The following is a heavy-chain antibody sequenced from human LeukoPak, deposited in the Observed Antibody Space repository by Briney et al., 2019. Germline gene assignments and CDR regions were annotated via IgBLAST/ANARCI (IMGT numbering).Heavy chain of an antibody. CDR3: ARDHNYGSDY. V-gene: IGHV3-7*03. CDR1: GFTFRSYW. Sequence: GGSLRLSCAVSGFTFRSYWMSWVRQAPGKGLEWVANIKEDGSEKYYVDSVEGRFTISRDSAKNSLYLQMNSLRVEDTAVYYCARDHNYGSDYWGQGTLVTVSS. CDR2: IKEDGSEK. J-gene: IGHJ4*02. D-gene: IGHD5-18*01.